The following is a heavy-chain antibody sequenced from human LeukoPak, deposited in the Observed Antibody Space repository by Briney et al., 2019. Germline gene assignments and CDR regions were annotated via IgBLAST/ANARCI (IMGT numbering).Heavy chain of an antibody. Sequence: GGSLRLSCAASRFTFRSYEMNWVRQAPGKGLEWVSYISSSGNTIYYADSVKGRFTISRDNAKNSLYLHINSLRADDTALYFCARVPPYDFDFYYSYMDVWGKGTTVTVSS. D-gene: IGHD3-3*01. CDR3: ARVPPYDFDFYYSYMDV. CDR1: RFTFRSYE. CDR2: ISSSGNTI. V-gene: IGHV3-48*03. J-gene: IGHJ6*03.